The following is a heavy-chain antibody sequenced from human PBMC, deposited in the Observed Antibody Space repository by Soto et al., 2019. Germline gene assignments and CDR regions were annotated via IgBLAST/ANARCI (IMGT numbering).Heavy chain of an antibody. CDR3: ARARLVGLTTWDYFDY. Sequence: WETLSLPCNISRDSVSNQSWNWISQHPGKSMEWIGYISDSGSTKYNPSLMSRVTISADMSKNQVPLKVKSVAAADTAIYYCARARLVGLTTWDYFDYWGQG. D-gene: IGHD1-1*01. CDR2: ISDSGST. J-gene: IGHJ4*02. V-gene: IGHV4-59*02. CDR1: RDSVSNQS.